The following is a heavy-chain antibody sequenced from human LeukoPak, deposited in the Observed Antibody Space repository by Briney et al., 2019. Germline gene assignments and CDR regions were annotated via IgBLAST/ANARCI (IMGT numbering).Heavy chain of an antibody. D-gene: IGHD1-1*01. Sequence: GGSLRLSCAASGFSFSAYPMGWVRQAPGKGLQWLSGISASGDVTFHADRVKGRFAISRDNSKNTLYLQMNSLRAEDTAVYYCAREYNGWAFDYWGQGTLVTVSS. V-gene: IGHV3-23*01. CDR3: AREYNGWAFDY. J-gene: IGHJ4*02. CDR2: ISASGDVT. CDR1: GFSFSAYP.